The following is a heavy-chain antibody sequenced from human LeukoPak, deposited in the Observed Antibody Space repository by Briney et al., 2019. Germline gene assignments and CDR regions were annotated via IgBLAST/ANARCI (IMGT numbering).Heavy chain of an antibody. V-gene: IGHV3-74*01. J-gene: IGHJ4*02. Sequence: GGSLRLSCAASGFTFSSNWMHWVRQAPGKGLVRVSRINEDGSTTNYADSVKGRSTIFRDNAKNTLYLQMNSLRAEDTAVYYCVRDLGGRSGHWGQGTLVTVSS. CDR3: VRDLGGRSGH. D-gene: IGHD1-26*01. CDR1: GFTFSSNW. CDR2: INEDGSTT.